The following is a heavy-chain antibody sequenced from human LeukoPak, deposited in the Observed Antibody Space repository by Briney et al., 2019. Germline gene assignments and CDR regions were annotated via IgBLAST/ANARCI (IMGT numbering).Heavy chain of an antibody. V-gene: IGHV3-23*01. CDR2: ISATGGST. J-gene: IGHJ4*02. CDR1: GLSLSTYA. CDR3: AKDPSYYYDSSGYIDY. Sequence: GGSLRLSCVASGLSLSTYAMSWVRQAPGKGLEWVSSISATGGSTYYADSVKGRFTISRDNSKNTLYLQMNSLRAEDTAVYYCAKDPSYYYDSSGYIDYWGQGTLVTVSS. D-gene: IGHD3-22*01.